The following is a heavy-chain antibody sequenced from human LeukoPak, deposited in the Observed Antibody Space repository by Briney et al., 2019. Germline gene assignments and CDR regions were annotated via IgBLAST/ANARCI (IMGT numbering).Heavy chain of an antibody. J-gene: IGHJ4*02. CDR2: IIPIFGTA. V-gene: IGHV1-69*05. CDR1: GGTFSSYA. CDR3: AREWIAVAGTLTKLGFDY. Sequence: SVKVSCKAPGGTFSSYAISWVRQAPGQGLEWMGGIIPIFGTANYAQKFQGRVTITTDESTSTAYMELSSLRSEDTAVYYCAREWIAVAGTLTKLGFDYWGQGTLVTVSS. D-gene: IGHD6-13*01.